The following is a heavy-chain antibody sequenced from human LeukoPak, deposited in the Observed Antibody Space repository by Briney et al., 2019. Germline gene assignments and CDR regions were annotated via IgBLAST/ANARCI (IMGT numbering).Heavy chain of an antibody. CDR3: AKDLEQSYSGWSTSYDA. CDR1: GFTFSNYA. J-gene: IGHJ5*02. Sequence: GGSLRLSCAASGFTFSNYAMSWVRQVPGKRLEWVSAMSSGAGITGYADSVKGRFTISRDNSKSTIYLQMNSLRAEDTGVYYCAKDLEQSYSGWSTSYDAWGRGTLVTVSS. CDR2: MSSGAGIT. V-gene: IGHV3-23*01. D-gene: IGHD6-19*01.